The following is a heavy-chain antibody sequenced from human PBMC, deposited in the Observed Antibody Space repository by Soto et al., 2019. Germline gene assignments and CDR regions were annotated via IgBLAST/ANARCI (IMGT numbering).Heavy chain of an antibody. Sequence: PVGSLRLSCAASGFPFTNYWMNWVRQTPGKGLMWVSRSSPDGSAVGYADSVEGRFTVSRDNAKNTLYLQMHRLRAEDTAMYYCACWGHIVPVAPSDFDRWGQGT. D-gene: IGHD2-8*02. J-gene: IGHJ4*02. CDR1: GFPFTNYW. CDR2: SSPDGSAV. V-gene: IGHV3-74*01. CDR3: ACWGHIVPVAPSDFDR.